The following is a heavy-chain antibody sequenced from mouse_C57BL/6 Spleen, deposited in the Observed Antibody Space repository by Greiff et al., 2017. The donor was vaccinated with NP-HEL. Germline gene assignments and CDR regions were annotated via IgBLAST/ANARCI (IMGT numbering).Heavy chain of an antibody. Sequence: EVQVVESGGGLVKPGGSLKLSCAASGFTFSDYGMHWVRQAPEKGLEWVAYISSGSSTIYYADTVKGRFTISRDNAKNTLFLQMTSLRSEDTAMYYCARSGGGYAMDYWGQGTSVTVSS. CDR3: ARSGGGYAMDY. J-gene: IGHJ4*01. CDR1: GFTFSDYG. V-gene: IGHV5-17*01. CDR2: ISSGSSTI.